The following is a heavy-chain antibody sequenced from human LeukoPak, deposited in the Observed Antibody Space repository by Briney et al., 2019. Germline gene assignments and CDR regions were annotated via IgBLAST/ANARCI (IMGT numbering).Heavy chain of an antibody. J-gene: IGHJ4*02. Sequence: ASVTVSCKASGYTFTGYYMHWVRQAPGQGLEWMGRINPNSGGTNYAQKFQGRVTMTRDTSISTAYMELSRLRSDDTAVYYCARDRRYSSGLNYFDHGGQGTLVTVSS. CDR1: GYTFTGYY. CDR3: ARDRRYSSGLNYFDH. CDR2: INPNSGGT. V-gene: IGHV1-2*06. D-gene: IGHD6-19*01.